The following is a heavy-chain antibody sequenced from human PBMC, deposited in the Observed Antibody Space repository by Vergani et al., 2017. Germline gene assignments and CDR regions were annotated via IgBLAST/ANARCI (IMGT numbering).Heavy chain of an antibody. V-gene: IGHV4-59*01. CDR1: GGSISSYY. J-gene: IGHJ4*02. CDR2: IYNSGTT. CDR3: AGESYSSGWYYFDY. Sequence: QVQLQESGPGLVKPSETLSLTCTVSGGSISSYYWSWIRQPPGKGLEWVGYIYNSGTTNYNPSLKSRVTISVDTSKNQFSLKLSSVTAADTAVYYCAGESYSSGWYYFDYWGQGTLVTVSS. D-gene: IGHD6-19*01.